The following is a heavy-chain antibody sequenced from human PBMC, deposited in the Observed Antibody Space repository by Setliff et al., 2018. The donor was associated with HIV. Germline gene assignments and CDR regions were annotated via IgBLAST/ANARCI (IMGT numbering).Heavy chain of an antibody. V-gene: IGHV1-18*01. J-gene: IGHJ3*02. Sequence: ASVKVSCKASTYTFSSYVINWVRQAPGQGLEWMGRISVYNGNTIYAQKLQGRVIMTTDTSTSTAHMELRSLRSDDTAMYYCATQRDIVMVPGQGGFDIWAQGTMVTVSS. D-gene: IGHD2-2*01. CDR3: ATQRDIVMVPGQGGFDI. CDR2: ISVYNGNT. CDR1: TYTFSSYV.